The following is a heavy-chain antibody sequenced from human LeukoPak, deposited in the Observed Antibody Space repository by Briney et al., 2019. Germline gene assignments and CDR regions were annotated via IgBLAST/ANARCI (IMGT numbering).Heavy chain of an antibody. Sequence: RGGSLRLSCAASGFTFSSYGMHWGRQAPGKGLERVAAISYDGRNKEYVDSVKGRFTISRDNSKNTLYLQMNSLRAEDTAVYYCAKDRGYSHGFEYWGQGPLVTVTS. CDR2: ISYDGRNK. J-gene: IGHJ4*02. V-gene: IGHV3-30*18. CDR1: GFTFSSYG. D-gene: IGHD5-12*01. CDR3: AKDRGYSHGFEY.